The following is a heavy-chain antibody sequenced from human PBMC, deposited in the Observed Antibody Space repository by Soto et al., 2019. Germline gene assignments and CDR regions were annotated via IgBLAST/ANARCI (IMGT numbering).Heavy chain of an antibody. CDR1: GASISSYY. CDR2: IYDSGNT. J-gene: IGHJ4*02. D-gene: IGHD5-18*01. CDR3: ASYTEYNYGSRFDY. V-gene: IGHV4-59*01. Sequence: PSETLSLTCTVSGASISSYYWSWIRQPPGKGLEWIGYIYDSGNTNYNPSLKSRVTISVDTSKNQFSLKLSSVTAADTAVYYCASYTEYNYGSRFDYWGQGTLVTVSS.